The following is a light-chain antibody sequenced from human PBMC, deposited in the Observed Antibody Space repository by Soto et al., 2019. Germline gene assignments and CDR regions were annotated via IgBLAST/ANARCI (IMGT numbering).Light chain of an antibody. Sequence: DIVMTQSPDSLAVSLGERATINCKSSQSVLYSSNNNNCLAWYQQKPGQPPKLLIYWAFTRESGVPDRFSGSGSGTDSTLTISSLQAEDVAVYYCQQYYSTPFTFGPGTKVDIK. J-gene: IGKJ3*01. CDR2: WAF. CDR1: QSVLYSSNNNNC. V-gene: IGKV4-1*01. CDR3: QQYYSTPFT.